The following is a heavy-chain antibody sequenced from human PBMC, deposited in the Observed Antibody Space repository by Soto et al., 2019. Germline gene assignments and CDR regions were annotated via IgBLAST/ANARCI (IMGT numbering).Heavy chain of an antibody. Sequence: GASVKVSCKASGYTFTGYYMHWVRQAPGQGFEWMGWINPNSGGTNYAQKFRGRVTMTRDTSISTAYMELSRLRPDDTAVYYCARDEVVVVAADYYYYGMDVWGQGTTVTVSS. J-gene: IGHJ6*02. V-gene: IGHV1-2*02. D-gene: IGHD2-15*01. CDR1: GYTFTGYY. CDR3: ARDEVVVVAADYYYYGMDV. CDR2: INPNSGGT.